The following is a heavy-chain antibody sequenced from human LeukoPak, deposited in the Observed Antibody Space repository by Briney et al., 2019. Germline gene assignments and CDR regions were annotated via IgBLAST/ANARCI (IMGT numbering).Heavy chain of an antibody. Sequence: GGSLRLSCAASGFTFSSYAMHWVRQAPGKGLEWVAVISYDGSNKYYADSVKGRFTISRDNSKNTLYLQMNSLRAENTAVYYCAARGYCSSTSCSTIDYWGQGTLVTVSS. J-gene: IGHJ4*02. CDR3: AARGYCSSTSCSTIDY. D-gene: IGHD2-2*01. V-gene: IGHV3-30-3*01. CDR2: ISYDGSNK. CDR1: GFTFSSYA.